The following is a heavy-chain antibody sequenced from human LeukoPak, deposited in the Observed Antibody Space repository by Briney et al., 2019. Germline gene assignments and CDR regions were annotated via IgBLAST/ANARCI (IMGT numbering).Heavy chain of an antibody. CDR2: IYYSGST. D-gene: IGHD4-23*01. V-gene: IGHV4-39*07. CDR3: ARDVDYGGNRGAFDI. Sequence: PSETLSLTCTVSGGSISSSSYYWGWIRQPPGKGLEWIGSIYYSGSTYYNPSLKSRVTISVDTSKNQFSLKLSSVTAADTAVYYCARDVDYGGNRGAFDIWGQGTMVTVSS. J-gene: IGHJ3*02. CDR1: GGSISSSSYY.